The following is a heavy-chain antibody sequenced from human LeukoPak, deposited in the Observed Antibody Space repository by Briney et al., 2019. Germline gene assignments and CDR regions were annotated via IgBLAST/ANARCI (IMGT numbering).Heavy chain of an antibody. CDR3: AKDHRAIFVMYYFDY. V-gene: IGHV3-9*01. CDR2: ISWNSGSI. Sequence: PGGSLRLSCAASGSTFDDYAMHWVRQAPGKGLEWVSGISWNSGSIGYADSVRGRFTISRDNAKNSLYLQMNSLRAEDTALYYCAKDHRAIFVMYYFDYWGQGTLVTVSS. J-gene: IGHJ4*02. D-gene: IGHD3-16*01. CDR1: GSTFDDYA.